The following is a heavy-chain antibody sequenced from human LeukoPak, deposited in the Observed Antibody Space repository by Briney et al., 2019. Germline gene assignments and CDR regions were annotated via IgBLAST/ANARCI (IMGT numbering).Heavy chain of an antibody. CDR2: ISSSSSYI. Sequence: GGSLRLSCAASGFTFSSYSMNWVRQAPGKGLEWVSSISSSSSYIYYADSVKGRFTISRDNAKNSRYLQMNSLRAEDTAVYYCANSPYYYGSGSYPWFDPWGQGTLVTVSS. D-gene: IGHD3-10*01. V-gene: IGHV3-21*01. J-gene: IGHJ5*02. CDR1: GFTFSSYS. CDR3: ANSPYYYGSGSYPWFDP.